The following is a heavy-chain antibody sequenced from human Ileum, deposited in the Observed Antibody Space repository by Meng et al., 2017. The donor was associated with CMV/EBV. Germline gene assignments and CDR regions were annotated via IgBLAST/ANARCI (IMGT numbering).Heavy chain of an antibody. CDR3: AKDGSVSGVNYFDF. V-gene: IGHV3-23*01. J-gene: IGHJ4*02. Sequence: ASGFTYDVYAVSWGRQAPGKGLEWVSGIIYNGDVAFYSDSVKGRFTISRDNSKNMLYLQMNSLRVEDTALYYCAKDGSVSGVNYFDFWGQGTLVTVSS. CDR1: GFTYDVYA. D-gene: IGHD7-27*01. CDR2: IIYNGDVA.